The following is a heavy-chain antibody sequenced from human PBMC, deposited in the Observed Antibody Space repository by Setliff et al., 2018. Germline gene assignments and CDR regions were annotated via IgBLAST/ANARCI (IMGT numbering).Heavy chain of an antibody. CDR2: IWYDGSNK. CDR1: GFTFSSYA. Sequence: GGSLRLSCAGSGFTFSSYAMHWVRQAPGKGLEWVAVIWYDGSNKYYADSVKGRFTISRDNSKNTLYLQMNSLRAEDTALYYCARQATDYWGQGTLVTVSS. V-gene: IGHV3-33*08. J-gene: IGHJ4*02. CDR3: ARQATDY.